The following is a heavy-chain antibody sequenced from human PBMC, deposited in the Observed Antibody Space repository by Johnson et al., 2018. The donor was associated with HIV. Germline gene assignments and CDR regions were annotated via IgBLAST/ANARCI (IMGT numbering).Heavy chain of an antibody. V-gene: IGHV3-30*14. Sequence: QEQLVESGGGVVQPGRSLRLSCAASGFTFSSYAMHWVRQAPGTGLEWVAVISYDGSNKYYADSVEGRFTISRGNAKNSLHLQMNSLRAGDTAVYYCARGQQDMGAGAFDIWGQGTMVTVSS. D-gene: IGHD3-16*01. CDR2: ISYDGSNK. CDR1: GFTFSSYA. J-gene: IGHJ3*02. CDR3: ARGQQDMGAGAFDI.